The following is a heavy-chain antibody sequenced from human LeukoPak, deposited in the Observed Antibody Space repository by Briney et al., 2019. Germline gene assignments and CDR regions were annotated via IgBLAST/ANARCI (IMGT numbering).Heavy chain of an antibody. V-gene: IGHV4-59*02. D-gene: IGHD2-8*01. Sequence: PSETLSLTCTVSGGSVSSYYWTWIRQPPGKGLEWIGYIYYNGSTNYNPSLKGRVTISVDTSKNQFSLNLSSVTAADTAVYFCARGPPSNNGFYYWGQGTLVTVSS. J-gene: IGHJ4*02. CDR1: GGSVSSYY. CDR3: ARGPPSNNGFYY. CDR2: IYYNGST.